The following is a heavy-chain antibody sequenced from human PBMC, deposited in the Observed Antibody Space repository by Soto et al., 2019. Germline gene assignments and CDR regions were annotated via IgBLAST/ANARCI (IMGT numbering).Heavy chain of an antibody. J-gene: IGHJ4*02. V-gene: IGHV3-23*01. CDR2: ISGSGGST. CDR3: AKDPTLWFGELSTSPDY. CDR1: GFTFSSYA. D-gene: IGHD3-10*01. Sequence: GGSLRLSCAASGFTFSSYAMSWVRQAPGKGLEWVSAISGSGGSTYYADSVKGRFTISRDNSKNTLYLQMNSLRAEDTAVYYCAKDPTLWFGELSTSPDYWGQGTLVTVSS.